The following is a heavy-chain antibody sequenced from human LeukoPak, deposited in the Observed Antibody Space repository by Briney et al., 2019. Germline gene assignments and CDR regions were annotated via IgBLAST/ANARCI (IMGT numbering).Heavy chain of an antibody. J-gene: IGHJ4*02. V-gene: IGHV1-2*02. CDR1: GYTFTGYY. Sequence: ASVKVSCKASGYTFTGYYMHWVRQAPGQGLEWMGWINPKSGGTNYAQKFQGRVTMTRDTSISTAYMELSRLRSDDTAVYYCASTKKYYDILTGYVSSYYFDYWGQGTLVTVSS. CDR3: ASTKKYYDILTGYVSSYYFDY. CDR2: INPKSGGT. D-gene: IGHD3-9*01.